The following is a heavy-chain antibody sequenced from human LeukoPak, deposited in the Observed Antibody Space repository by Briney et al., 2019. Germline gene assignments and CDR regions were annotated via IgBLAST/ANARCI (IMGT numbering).Heavy chain of an antibody. D-gene: IGHD2-2*01. CDR2: INPNRGGT. J-gene: IGHJ6*03. Sequence: ASVTVSCKSSVYTFTGYYMHWVRQAPGQGLEGMGWINPNRGGTNYAQKFQGRVTMTRDTSISTAYMELSRLTSDDTAVYYCARDPRYCSSTSCYLRTGYYYMDVWGKGTTVTVS. CDR1: VYTFTGYY. CDR3: ARDPRYCSSTSCYLRTGYYYMDV. V-gene: IGHV1-2*02.